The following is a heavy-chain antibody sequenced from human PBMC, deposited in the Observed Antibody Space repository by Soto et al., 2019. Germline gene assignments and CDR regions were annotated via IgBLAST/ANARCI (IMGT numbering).Heavy chain of an antibody. Sequence: SETLSLTCTVSGGSISSSSYYWGWIRQPPGKGLEWIGSIYYSGSTYYNPSLKSRVTISVDTSKNQFSLKLSSVTAADTAVYYCARQKVPAASKIMNWFDPWGQGTLVTVSS. CDR2: IYYSGST. V-gene: IGHV4-39*01. CDR1: GGSISSSSYY. D-gene: IGHD2-2*01. J-gene: IGHJ5*02. CDR3: ARQKVPAASKIMNWFDP.